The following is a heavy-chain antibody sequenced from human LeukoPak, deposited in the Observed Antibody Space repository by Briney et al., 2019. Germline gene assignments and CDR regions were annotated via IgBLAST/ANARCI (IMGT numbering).Heavy chain of an antibody. CDR3: AKGREYYGSGSYVFDY. V-gene: IGHV3-23*01. Sequence: GGSLRLSCAASGFTFGSYAMSWVRQAPGKGLEWVSTISGSGGSPYYADSVKGRFTISRDNSKNTLYLQMNSLRAEDTAVYYCAKGREYYGSGSYVFDYWGQGTLVTVSS. D-gene: IGHD3-10*01. J-gene: IGHJ4*02. CDR1: GFTFGSYA. CDR2: ISGSGGSP.